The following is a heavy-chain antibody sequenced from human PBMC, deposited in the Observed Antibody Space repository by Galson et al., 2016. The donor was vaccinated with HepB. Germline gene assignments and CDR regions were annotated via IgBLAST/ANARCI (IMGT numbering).Heavy chain of an antibody. CDR1: GGSIGTYY. CDR3: ARFGGSRNAFDV. V-gene: IGHV4-59*01. J-gene: IGHJ3*01. CDR2: IYFSVTT. Sequence: SETLSLTCSISGGSIGTYYWSWIRQPPGEGLEWIGYIYFSVTTNYNPSLKSRVTISGDTPKKQFSLKLRSVTAADTALYYCARFGGSRNAFDVWGQGTMVTVSS. D-gene: IGHD3-16*01.